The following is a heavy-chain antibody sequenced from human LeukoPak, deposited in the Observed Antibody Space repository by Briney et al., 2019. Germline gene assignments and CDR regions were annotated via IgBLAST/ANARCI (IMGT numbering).Heavy chain of an antibody. D-gene: IGHD1-26*01. CDR3: ARDASGSQGY. CDR2: ISSSSSYI. J-gene: IGHJ4*02. V-gene: IGHV3-21*01. CDR1: GFTFSSYA. Sequence: PGGSLRLSCAASGFTFSSYAMSWVRQAPGKGLEWVSSISSSSSYIYYADSVKGRFTISRDNAKNSLYLQMNSLRAEDTAVYYCARDASGSQGYWGQGTLVTVSS.